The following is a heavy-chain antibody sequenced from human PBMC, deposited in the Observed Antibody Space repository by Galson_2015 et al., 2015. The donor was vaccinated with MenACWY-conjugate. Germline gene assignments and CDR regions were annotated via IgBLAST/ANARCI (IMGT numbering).Heavy chain of an antibody. V-gene: IGHV3-23*01. Sequence: SLRLSCAGSGFNFGNYAMNWVRRAPGKGLQWVSSISGSGESTYYADAVKGRFTISRENSKNTVYLQMNNLRAEDTAVYYCAKERAMGLRFLEWLFDYWGQGTLVTVSS. CDR1: GFNFGNYA. CDR2: ISGSGEST. J-gene: IGHJ4*02. CDR3: AKERAMGLRFLEWLFDY. D-gene: IGHD3-3*01.